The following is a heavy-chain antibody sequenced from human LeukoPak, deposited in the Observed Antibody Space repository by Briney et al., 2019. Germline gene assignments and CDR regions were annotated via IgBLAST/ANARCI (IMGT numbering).Heavy chain of an antibody. V-gene: IGHV1-2*02. CDR3: ARDGVGYYDSSGYYYFQH. D-gene: IGHD3-22*01. CDR2: INPNSGGT. J-gene: IGHJ1*01. Sequence: ASVKVSCKASGYTFTGYYMHWVRQAPGQGLEWMEWINPNSGGTNYAQKFQGRVTMTRDTSISTAYMELSRLRSDDTAVYYCARDGVGYYDSSGYYYFQHWGQGTLVTVPS. CDR1: GYTFTGYY.